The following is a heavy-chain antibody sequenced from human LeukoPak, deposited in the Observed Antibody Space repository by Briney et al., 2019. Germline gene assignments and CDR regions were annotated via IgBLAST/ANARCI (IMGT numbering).Heavy chain of an antibody. J-gene: IGHJ3*01. Sequence: GGSLRLSCAASGFTFSSYSMNWVRQAPGKGLEWVSAISGDGRDIFYADAVKGRFTISRDNSKNTLYLQMNSLRDEDTALYYCAIHGGVRSESRLYVWGQGTMVTISS. D-gene: IGHD3-3*01. CDR2: ISGDGRDI. V-gene: IGHV3-23*01. CDR1: GFTFSSYS. CDR3: AIHGGVRSESRLYV.